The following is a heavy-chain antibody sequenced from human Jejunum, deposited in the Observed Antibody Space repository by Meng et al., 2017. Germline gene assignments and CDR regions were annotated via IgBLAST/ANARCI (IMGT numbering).Heavy chain of an antibody. CDR2: IYWDYDK. CDR3: AHTLGPSNQNWDVGYFDY. V-gene: IGHV2-5*02. Sequence: SGPTLVKTTQTLTLTFTFSWFSLSTSGVGVGWIRQPPGKALKFLALIYWDYDKRYCPSLKRRLTIAQDTSRNQVVLTVTNVDPDDTATYYCAHTLGPSNQNWDVGYFDYWGQGTLVTVSS. D-gene: IGHD1-1*01. CDR1: WFSLSTSGVG. J-gene: IGHJ4*02.